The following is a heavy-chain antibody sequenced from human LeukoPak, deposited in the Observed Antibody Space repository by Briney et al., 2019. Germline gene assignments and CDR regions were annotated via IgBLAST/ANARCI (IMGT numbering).Heavy chain of an antibody. V-gene: IGHV3-23*01. J-gene: IGHJ4*02. Sequence: PGGSLRLSCAASGFTFSSYAMSWVRQAPGKGLEWVSAISGSGGSTYYADSVKGRFTISRDNSKNTLYLQMNSLRAEDTAVYYCAKDGELSIAAALYFDYWGQGTLVTVSS. CDR2: ISGSGGST. CDR1: GFTFSSYA. CDR3: AKDGELSIAAALYFDY. D-gene: IGHD6-13*01.